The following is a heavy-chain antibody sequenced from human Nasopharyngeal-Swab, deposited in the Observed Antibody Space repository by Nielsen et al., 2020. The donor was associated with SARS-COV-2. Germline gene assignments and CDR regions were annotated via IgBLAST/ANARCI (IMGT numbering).Heavy chain of an antibody. J-gene: IGHJ4*02. CDR3: AGVLFTYFDY. Sequence: SETLSLTCTVSGRSISSGGYYWSWIRQHPGKGLEWIGYIYYSGSTYYNPSLKSRVTISVDTSKNQFSLKLSSVTAADTAVYYCAGVLFTYFDYWGQGTLVTVSS. D-gene: IGHD2/OR15-2a*01. CDR2: IYYSGST. CDR1: GRSISSGGYY. V-gene: IGHV4-31*03.